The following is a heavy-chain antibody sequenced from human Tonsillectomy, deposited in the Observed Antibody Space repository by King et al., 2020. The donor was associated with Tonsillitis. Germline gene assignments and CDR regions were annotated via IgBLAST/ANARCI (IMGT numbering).Heavy chain of an antibody. V-gene: IGHV3-23*04. Sequence: VQLVESGGGLVQPGGSLRLSCVASGFTFTSYAMTWVRQAPGKGLEWVSSISGSGGSTYYADSVKGRFTISRDNSKNTLYLQMNSLRVEDRAVYYCAIVETTVTTYYYYYMDVWGKGTTVTVSS. J-gene: IGHJ6*03. D-gene: IGHD4-17*01. CDR3: AIVETTVTTYYYYYMDV. CDR1: GFTFTSYA. CDR2: ISGSGGST.